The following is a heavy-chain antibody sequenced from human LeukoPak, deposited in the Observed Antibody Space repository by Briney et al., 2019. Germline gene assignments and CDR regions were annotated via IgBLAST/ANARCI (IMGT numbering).Heavy chain of an antibody. V-gene: IGHV4-59*01. Sequence: SETLSLTCTVSGGSISSYYWSWIRQPPGKGLEWIGYISYSGSTNYNPSLKSRVTISVDTSKNQFSLKLSSVTAADTAVYYCAGDGGGTESWFDPWGQGTLVTVSS. J-gene: IGHJ5*02. CDR3: AGDGGGTESWFDP. D-gene: IGHD3-16*01. CDR2: ISYSGST. CDR1: GGSISSYY.